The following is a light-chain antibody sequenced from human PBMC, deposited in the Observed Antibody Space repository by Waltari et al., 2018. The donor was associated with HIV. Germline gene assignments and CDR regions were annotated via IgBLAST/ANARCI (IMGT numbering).Light chain of an antibody. Sequence: ITWASRSDTTSSLAWYQQKPGQAPELLIFAASTLQSGVSERFSGSGSGTSFTLTINTLRTEDFATYYCQQANSLPLTFGGGTKVEI. CDR1: SDTTSS. CDR3: QQANSLPLT. CDR2: AAS. J-gene: IGKJ4*02. V-gene: IGKV1-12*01.